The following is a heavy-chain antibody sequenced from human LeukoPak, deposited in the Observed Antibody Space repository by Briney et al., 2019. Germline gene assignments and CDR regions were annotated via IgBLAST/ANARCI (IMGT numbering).Heavy chain of an antibody. D-gene: IGHD3-3*01. V-gene: IGHV6-1*01. CDR2: TYYRSQWYN. CDR1: GDSVSSNSAA. CDR3: AKDGDTIFGVALVQ. J-gene: IGHJ4*02. Sequence: SQTLSLTCVILGDSVSSNSAAWTWIRQSPSRGLEWLGRTYYRSQWYNDYAVSVKSRITIDPDTSKNQFSLQLNSVTPEDTAMYYCAKDGDTIFGVALVQWGQGTLVTVSS.